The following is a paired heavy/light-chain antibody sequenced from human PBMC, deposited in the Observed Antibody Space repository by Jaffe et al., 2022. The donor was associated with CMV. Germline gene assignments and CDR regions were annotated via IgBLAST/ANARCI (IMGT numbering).Light chain of an antibody. CDR2: GAF. Sequence: EIVMTQSPATLSVSPGERVTLSCRASQSVTSNLAWYQQKPGQAPRLLIYGAFTRATGIPARFSGSGSGTEFTLTISSLQPEDFAVYYCQQYDNWPPYTFGQGTKLES. V-gene: IGKV3D-15*01. CDR1: QSVTSN. J-gene: IGKJ2*01. CDR3: QQYDNWPPYT.
Heavy chain of an antibody. CDR1: GFTFSSYN. D-gene: IGHD3-3*01. Sequence: EEQLVESGGGLVKPGGSLRLSCAASGFTFSSYNMNWVRQVPGKGPEWVSSITSNSGYTYYADSVKGRFTISRDNAKNSLYLQMNSLRAEDTAVYYCARGRVVRFLEWTSKPRQYYYMDVWGKGTTVTVSS. CDR3: ARGRVVRFLEWTSKPRQYYYMDV. J-gene: IGHJ6*03. V-gene: IGHV3-21*01. CDR2: ITSNSGYT.